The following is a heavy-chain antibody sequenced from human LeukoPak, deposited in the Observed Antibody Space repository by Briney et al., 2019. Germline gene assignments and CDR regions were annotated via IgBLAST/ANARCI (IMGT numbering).Heavy chain of an antibody. CDR2: INPNSGGT. Sequence: ASVKVSCKASGYTFTGYYMHWVRQAPGQGLEWMGWINPNSGGTNYAQKFQGRVTMTRDTSISTAYMELSRLRSDDTAVYYCALVYCSGGSCYNRYYYYYMDVWGKGTTVTVSS. CDR3: ALVYCSGGSCYNRYYYYYMDV. V-gene: IGHV1-2*02. D-gene: IGHD2-15*01. CDR1: GYTFTGYY. J-gene: IGHJ6*03.